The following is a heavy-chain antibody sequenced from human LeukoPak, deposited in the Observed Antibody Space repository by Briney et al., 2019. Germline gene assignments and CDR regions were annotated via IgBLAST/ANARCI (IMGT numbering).Heavy chain of an antibody. CDR3: ARSGVVSSGYLFDY. CDR1: GGSISSYY. Sequence: SETLSLTCTVSGGSISSYYWSWIRQPPGKGLEWVGYIYYSGSTNYNPSLKSRVTISVDTSKNQFSLKLSSVTAADTAVYYCARSGVVSSGYLFDYWGQGTLVTVSS. V-gene: IGHV4-59*01. CDR2: IYYSGST. D-gene: IGHD3-22*01. J-gene: IGHJ4*02.